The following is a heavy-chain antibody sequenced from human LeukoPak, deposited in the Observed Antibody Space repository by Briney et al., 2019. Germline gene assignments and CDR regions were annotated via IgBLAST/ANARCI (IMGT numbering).Heavy chain of an antibody. V-gene: IGHV4-39*07. J-gene: IGHJ4*02. CDR1: GGSISSSSYY. Sequence: SETLSLTCTVSGGSISSSSYYWGWIRQPPGKGLEWIGSIYHSGSTYYNPSLKSRVTISVDTSKNQFSLKLSSVTAADTAVYYCARDGSYDILTGPDYWGQGTLVTVSS. CDR3: ARDGSYDILTGPDY. CDR2: IYHSGST. D-gene: IGHD3-9*01.